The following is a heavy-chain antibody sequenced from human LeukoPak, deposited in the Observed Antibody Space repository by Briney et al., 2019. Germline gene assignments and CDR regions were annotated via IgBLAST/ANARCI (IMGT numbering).Heavy chain of an antibody. J-gene: IGHJ4*02. Sequence: GGSLRLSCRASGFSVVSVFMNWVRQPPGKGLEWVSFIMPGGHIDYTDSVKGRFIISRDSFKNTLSLQMNSLRVDDSAVYYCARGDSATTTFDFWGQGTLVTVSS. V-gene: IGHV3-66*01. CDR1: GFSVVSVF. CDR3: ARGDSATTTFDF. CDR2: IMPGGHI. D-gene: IGHD4-17*01.